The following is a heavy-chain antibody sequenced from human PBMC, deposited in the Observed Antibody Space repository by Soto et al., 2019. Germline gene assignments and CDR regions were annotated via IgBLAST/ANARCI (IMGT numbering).Heavy chain of an antibody. J-gene: IGHJ6*02. V-gene: IGHV3-72*01. CDR2: IRRKANSYTT. CDR3: AMLGGWSGGSSGMDV. Sequence: EVQLVESGGGLVQPGGSLRLSCAASGLIFSDYHMDWVRQAPGKGLEWVGRIRRKANSYTTEYAASVKGGFTISRDDSKNSLYLQMNSLKSDDTAVYYCAMLGGWSGGSSGMDVWGQGTTVTVSS. CDR1: GLIFSDYH. D-gene: IGHD6-19*01.